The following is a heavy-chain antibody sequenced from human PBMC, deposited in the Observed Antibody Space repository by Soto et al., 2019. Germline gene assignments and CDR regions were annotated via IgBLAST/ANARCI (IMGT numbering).Heavy chain of an antibody. CDR2: IYYSGST. V-gene: IGHV4-39*01. CDR1: GGSISSSSFH. Sequence: QLQLQESGPGLVKPSETLSLTCTVSGGSISSSSFHWGWIRQPPGKGLEWIGSIYYSGSTYYSPSLKSRVTISVDTSKNPFPLKLSSVTAADTAVYYCARRERAVGTDWWFDPWGQGPLVTVSS. CDR3: ARRERAVGTDWWFDP. J-gene: IGHJ5*02. D-gene: IGHD3-9*01.